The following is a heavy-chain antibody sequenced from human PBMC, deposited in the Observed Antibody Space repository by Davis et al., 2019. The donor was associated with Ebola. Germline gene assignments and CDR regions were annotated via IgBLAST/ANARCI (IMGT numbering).Heavy chain of an antibody. CDR3: ARGWMRRGFDV. V-gene: IGHV6-1*01. CDR2: TYYRSKWYN. CDR1: GDSVSSNSGA. Sequence: HSQTLSLTCAISGDSVSSNSGAWNWLRQSPSRGLEWLGRTYYRSKWYNDYAVPVKSRLTINPDTSKNQFSLQLNSVTPEDTALYYCARGWMRRGFDVWGQGTVVTVSS. D-gene: IGHD2-2*03. J-gene: IGHJ3*01.